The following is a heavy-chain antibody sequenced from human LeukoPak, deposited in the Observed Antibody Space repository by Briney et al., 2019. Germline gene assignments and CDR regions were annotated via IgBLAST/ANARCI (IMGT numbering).Heavy chain of an antibody. V-gene: IGHV4-39*01. CDR3: ASGSRYSASMIVDY. CDR2: IYYSGST. Sequence: PSETLSLTCTVSGGSISSSSYYWGWIRQPPGKGLEWIGSIYYSGSTYYNPSLKSRVTISVDTSKNQFSLKLSSVTAADTAVYYCASGSRYSASMIVDYWGQGTLVTVSP. D-gene: IGHD3-22*01. CDR1: GGSISSSSYY. J-gene: IGHJ4*02.